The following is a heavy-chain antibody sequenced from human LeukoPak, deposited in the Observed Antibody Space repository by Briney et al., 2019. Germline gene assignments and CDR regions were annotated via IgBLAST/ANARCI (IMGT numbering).Heavy chain of an antibody. Sequence: SETLSLTCAVYGGSFSGYYWSWIRQPPGKGLEWIGSIYYSGSTYYNPSLKSRVTISVDTSKNQFSLKLSSVTAADTAVYYCARDSDYYYDSSGLGVDYWGQGTLVTVSS. CDR3: ARDSDYYYDSSGLGVDY. V-gene: IGHV4-34*01. CDR2: IYYSGST. J-gene: IGHJ4*02. D-gene: IGHD3-22*01. CDR1: GGSFSGYY.